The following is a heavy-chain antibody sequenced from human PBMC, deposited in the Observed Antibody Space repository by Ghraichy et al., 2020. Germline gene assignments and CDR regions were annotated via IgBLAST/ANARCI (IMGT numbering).Heavy chain of an antibody. CDR1: GFTFSSYW. J-gene: IGHJ2*01. D-gene: IGHD6-19*01. Sequence: GSLNISCAASGFTFSSYWMSWVRQAPGKGLEWVANIKPDVSERYYLDSVKGRFTISRDNAENSLYLQMHSLRAEDTAVYYCARRVAVAGTWIWYLDLWGRGTLVSVSS. V-gene: IGHV3-7*03. CDR2: IKPDVSER. CDR3: ARRVAVAGTWIWYLDL.